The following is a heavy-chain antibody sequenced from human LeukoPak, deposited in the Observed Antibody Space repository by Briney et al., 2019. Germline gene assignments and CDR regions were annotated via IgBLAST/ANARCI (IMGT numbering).Heavy chain of an antibody. CDR2: ISAYNGNT. D-gene: IGHD2-2*01. CDR1: GYTFTSYG. CDR3: ARAAGEVVVVPAADDAFDI. J-gene: IGHJ3*02. Sequence: ASVKVSCKASGYTFTSYGISWVRQAPGQGLEWMGWISAYNGNTNYAQKLKGRVTMTTDTSTSTAYMELRSLRSDDTAVYYCARAAGEVVVVPAADDAFDIWGQGTMVTVSS. V-gene: IGHV1-18*01.